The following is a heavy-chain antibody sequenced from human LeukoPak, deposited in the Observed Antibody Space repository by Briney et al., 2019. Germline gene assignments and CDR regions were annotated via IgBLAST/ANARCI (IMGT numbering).Heavy chain of an antibody. J-gene: IGHJ6*02. Sequence: KTSETLSLTCAVYGGSFSGYYWSWIRQPPGKGLEWIGEINHSGSTNYNPSLKSRVTISVDTSKNQFSLKLSSVTAADTAVYYCARGYCSSTSCYKRYYYYYGMDVWGQGTTVTVSS. V-gene: IGHV4-34*01. CDR1: GGSFSGYY. CDR2: INHSGST. D-gene: IGHD2-2*02. CDR3: ARGYCSSTSCYKRYYYYYGMDV.